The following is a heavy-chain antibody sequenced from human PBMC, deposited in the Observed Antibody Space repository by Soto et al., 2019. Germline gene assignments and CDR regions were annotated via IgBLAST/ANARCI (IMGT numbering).Heavy chain of an antibody. CDR1: GGSIRSGGYY. Sequence: SETLSLTCTVSGGSIRSGGYYWSWIRQHPGKGQEWIGYIYYSGSTYYNPSLKSRVTISVDTSKNQFSLKLSSVTAADTAVYYCARDLTAAGIRGWFDPWGQGTLVTVSS. V-gene: IGHV4-31*03. D-gene: IGHD6-13*01. CDR2: IYYSGST. CDR3: ARDLTAAGIRGWFDP. J-gene: IGHJ5*02.